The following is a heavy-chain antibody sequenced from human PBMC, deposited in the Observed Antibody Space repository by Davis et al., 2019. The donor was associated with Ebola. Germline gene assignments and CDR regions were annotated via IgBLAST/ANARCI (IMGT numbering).Heavy chain of an antibody. CDR1: GFTFSDYS. J-gene: IGHJ6*04. D-gene: IGHD2-15*01. V-gene: IGHV3-48*02. CDR2: ITCNSYTI. CDR3: ARGRGCSGSSCNYAYYYYGMDV. Sequence: PGGPLRLSCLPSGFTFSDYSINWVPHAPGKGLEWLLYITCNSYTIYYSDSVKGRFTISRDNAKNSLYLEMSSLRDDDTAVYYCARGRGCSGSSCNYAYYYYGMDVWGKGTTVTVSS.